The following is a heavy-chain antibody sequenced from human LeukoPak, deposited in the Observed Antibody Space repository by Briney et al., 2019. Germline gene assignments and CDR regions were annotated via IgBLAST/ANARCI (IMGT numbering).Heavy chain of an antibody. CDR2: ISGSGGST. CDR1: GFTFSSYV. Sequence: PGGSLRLSCAASGFTFSSYVMSWVRQAPGKGLEWVSAISGSGGSTYYADSVKGRFTISRDNSKNTLYLQMNSLRAEDTAVYYCAKGSYYDFWSGFDYWGQGTLVTVSS. V-gene: IGHV3-23*01. CDR3: AKGSYYDFWSGFDY. D-gene: IGHD3-3*01. J-gene: IGHJ4*02.